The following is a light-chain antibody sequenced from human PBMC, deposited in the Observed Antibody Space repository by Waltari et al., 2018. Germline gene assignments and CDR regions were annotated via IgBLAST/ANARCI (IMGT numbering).Light chain of an antibody. J-gene: IGKJ1*01. V-gene: IGKV1-5*03. CDR3: QQYNSYPWT. Sequence: DIQMPQSPSTLSASVGDRVTITCRASQSVSNWLAWYQQKPGRAPNLLIYKASSLEGGVPSRFSGSGSGTEFTLTISSLQPDDFATYYCQQYNSYPWTFGQGTKVEIK. CDR1: QSVSNW. CDR2: KAS.